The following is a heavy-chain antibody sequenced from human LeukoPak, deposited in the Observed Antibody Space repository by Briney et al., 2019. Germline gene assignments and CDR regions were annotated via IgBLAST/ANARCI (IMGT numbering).Heavy chain of an antibody. V-gene: IGHV3-23*01. J-gene: IGHJ4*02. CDR3: SKRDRLWELLRY. D-gene: IGHD1-26*01. CDR2: ISGSGGST. CDR1: GFTFSSYA. Sequence: PGGSLRLSCAASGFTFSSYAMSWVRQAPGKGLEWVSAISGSGGSTYYADSVKGRFTISRDNSKNTLYLQMNSLRAEDTAVYYRSKRDRLWELLRYWGQGTLVTVSS.